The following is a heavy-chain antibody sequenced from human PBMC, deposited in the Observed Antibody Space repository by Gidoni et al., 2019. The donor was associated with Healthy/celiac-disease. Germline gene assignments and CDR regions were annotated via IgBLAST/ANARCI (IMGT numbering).Heavy chain of an antibody. D-gene: IGHD3-16*01. CDR1: GGSISSSSYY. V-gene: IGHV4-39*01. CDR2: IYYSGST. CDR3: ARHARPGWGFDY. J-gene: IGHJ4*02. Sequence: QLQLQESGPGLVKPSETLSLTCTVSGGSISSSSYYWGWIRQPPGKGLVWIGSIYYSGSTYYNPSLKSRVTISVDTSKNQFSLKLSSVTAADTAVYYCARHARPGWGFDYWGQGTLVTVSS.